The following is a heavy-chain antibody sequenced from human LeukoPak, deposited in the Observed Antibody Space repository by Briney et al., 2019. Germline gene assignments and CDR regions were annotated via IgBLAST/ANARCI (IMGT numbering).Heavy chain of an antibody. CDR3: AREGGVHSSSWSLDVWFDP. CDR1: GFTFSDYY. V-gene: IGHV3-11*01. CDR2: ISSSGSTI. J-gene: IGHJ5*02. D-gene: IGHD6-13*01. Sequence: PGGSLRLSCAASGFTFSDYYMSWIRQAPGKGLEWVSYISSSGSTIYYADSVKGRFTISRDNAKNSLYLQMNSLRAEDTAVYYCAREGGVHSSSWSLDVWFDPWGQGTLVTVSS.